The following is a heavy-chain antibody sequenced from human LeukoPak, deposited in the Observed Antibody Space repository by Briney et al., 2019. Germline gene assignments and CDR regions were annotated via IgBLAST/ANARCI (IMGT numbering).Heavy chain of an antibody. V-gene: IGHV1-2*02. CDR2: INPNSGGT. Sequence: ASVKVSCKASGYTFTGYYMHWVRQAPGQGLEWMGWINPNSGGTNYAQKFQGRVTMTRDTSISTAYMELSRLRSDDTAVYYCARDRLDKIPELKHWGQGTLVTVSS. CDR3: ARDRLDKIPELKH. CDR1: GYTFTGYY. D-gene: IGHD1-1*01. J-gene: IGHJ1*01.